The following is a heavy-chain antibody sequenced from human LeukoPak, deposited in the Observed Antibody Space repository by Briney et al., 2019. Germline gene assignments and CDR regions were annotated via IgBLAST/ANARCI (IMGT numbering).Heavy chain of an antibody. CDR2: ISGSGGST. D-gene: IGHD2-2*01. CDR3: AKDSGSQKSLYIVVVPAAFYYFDY. CDR1: GFTFSSYA. Sequence: GGSLRLSCAASGFTFSSYAMSWVRQAPGKGLEWVSAISGSGGSTYYADSVKGRFTISRDNSKNTLYLQMNSLRAEDTAVYYCAKDSGSQKSLYIVVVPAAFYYFDYWGQGTLVTVSS. V-gene: IGHV3-23*01. J-gene: IGHJ4*02.